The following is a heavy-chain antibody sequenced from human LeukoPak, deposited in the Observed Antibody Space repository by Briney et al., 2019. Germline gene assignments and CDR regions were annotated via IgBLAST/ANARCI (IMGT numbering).Heavy chain of an antibody. Sequence: ASVKVSCKASGGTFSSYAISWVRQAPGQGLEWMGIINPSGGSTSYAQKFQGRVTMTRDTSTSTVYMELSSLRSEDTAVYYCARGLSLRDAFDIWGQGTMVTVSS. J-gene: IGHJ3*02. CDR3: ARGLSLRDAFDI. CDR1: GGTFSSYA. V-gene: IGHV1-46*01. D-gene: IGHD2-8*01. CDR2: INPSGGST.